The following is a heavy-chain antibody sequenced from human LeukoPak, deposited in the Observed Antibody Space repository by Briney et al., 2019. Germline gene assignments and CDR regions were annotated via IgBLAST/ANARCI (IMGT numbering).Heavy chain of an antibody. Sequence: SETLSLTCTVSGGSVSSGSYYWSWIRQPPGKGLEWIGYIYYSGSTNYNPSLKSRVTISIDTSKNQFSLKLSSVTAADTAVFYCARGGGYSYGYAFDIWGQGTMVTVS. CDR1: GGSVSSGSYY. CDR3: ARGGGYSYGYAFDI. CDR2: IYYSGST. V-gene: IGHV4-61*01. J-gene: IGHJ3*02. D-gene: IGHD5-18*01.